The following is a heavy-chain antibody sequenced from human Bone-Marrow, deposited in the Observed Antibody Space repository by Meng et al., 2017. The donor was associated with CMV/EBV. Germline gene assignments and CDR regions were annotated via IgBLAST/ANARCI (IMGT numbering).Heavy chain of an antibody. CDR1: GFTFSSYS. CDR2: ISSSSSYI. Sequence: GESLKISCAAPGFTFSSYSMNWVRQAPGKGLEWVSSISSSSSYIYYADSGKGRFTISRDHAKNSLYLQMNSLRAEDTAVYYCASGGYSSSWYEVVEQYYFDYWGQGTLVTVSS. J-gene: IGHJ4*02. V-gene: IGHV3-21*01. CDR3: ASGGYSSSWYEVVEQYYFDY. D-gene: IGHD6-13*01.